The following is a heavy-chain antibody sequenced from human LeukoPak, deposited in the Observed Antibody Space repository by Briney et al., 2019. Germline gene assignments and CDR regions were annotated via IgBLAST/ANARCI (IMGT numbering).Heavy chain of an antibody. V-gene: IGHV3-33*01. CDR3: AREWGPIAVSGGPGY. CDR1: GFTFSNYG. CDR2: IWFDGRNK. Sequence: PGGSLRLFCAASGFTFSNYGMHWVRQAPGKGLEWVALIWFDGRNKFHADSVKGRFTISRDNSKNTLFLQMNSLRAEDTAVYYCAREWGPIAVSGGPGYWGQGALVTVSS. D-gene: IGHD6-19*01. J-gene: IGHJ4*02.